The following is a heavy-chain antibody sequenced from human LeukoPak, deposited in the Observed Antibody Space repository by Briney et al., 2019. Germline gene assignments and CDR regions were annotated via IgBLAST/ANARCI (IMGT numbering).Heavy chain of an antibody. D-gene: IGHD3-22*01. Sequence: GGSLRLSCAASGFTFSSYAMSWVRQVPGKGLEWVSAISGSGGSTYYADSVKGRFTISRDNSKNTLYLQMNSLRAEDTAVYYCEKGPFSYDSGGTPWHWGRGTLAPVS. J-gene: IGHJ1*01. CDR1: GFTFSSYA. V-gene: IGHV3-23*01. CDR3: EKGPFSYDSGGTPWH. CDR2: ISGSGGST.